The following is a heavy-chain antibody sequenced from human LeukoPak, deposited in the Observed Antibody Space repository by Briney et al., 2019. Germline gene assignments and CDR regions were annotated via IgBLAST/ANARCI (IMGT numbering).Heavy chain of an antibody. Sequence: ASVKVSCKASGYTFADYGVTWVRQAPGQGLEWMGWISSYNGNTNYVQKFQGRVTMTTDTSTSTAYMELRSLRSDDTAVYYRARCGPTVTRLFDYWGQGTLVTVSS. CDR3: ARCGPTVTRLFDY. CDR2: ISSYNGNT. CDR1: GYTFADYG. D-gene: IGHD4-17*01. J-gene: IGHJ4*02. V-gene: IGHV1-18*01.